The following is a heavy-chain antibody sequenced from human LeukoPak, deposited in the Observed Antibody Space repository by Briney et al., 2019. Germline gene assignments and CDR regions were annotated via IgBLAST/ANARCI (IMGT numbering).Heavy chain of an antibody. J-gene: IGHJ4*02. V-gene: IGHV1-18*01. CDR3: AREQQQLVPGRFDY. Sequence: GASVKVSCKASGYTFTSYGISWVRQAPGQGLEWMGWISAYNGNTNYAQKLQGRVTMTTDTSTSTAYMELRSLRSDDTAVYYCAREQQQLVPGRFDYWGQGTLVTVSS. CDR1: GYTFTSYG. CDR2: ISAYNGNT. D-gene: IGHD6-13*01.